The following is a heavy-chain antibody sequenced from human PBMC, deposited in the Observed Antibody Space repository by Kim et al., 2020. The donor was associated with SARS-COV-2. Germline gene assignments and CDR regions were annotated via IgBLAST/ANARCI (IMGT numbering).Heavy chain of an antibody. Sequence: TNYNPSLKRRVTISVDTSKNQFSLKLSSVTAADTAVYYCARGLGATFFDYWGQGTLVTVSS. CDR2: T. CDR3: ARGLGATFFDY. J-gene: IGHJ4*02. V-gene: IGHV4-34*01. D-gene: IGHD1-26*01.